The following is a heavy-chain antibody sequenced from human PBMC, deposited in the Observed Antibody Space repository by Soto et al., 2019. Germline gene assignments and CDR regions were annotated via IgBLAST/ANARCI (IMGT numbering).Heavy chain of an antibody. CDR1: DGYLRKHD. V-gene: IGHV4-4*07. J-gene: IGHJ5*02. D-gene: IGHD1-26*01. CDR2: ISTSGHV. CDR3: ARSSGGNFGIIIEGTNWFAP. Sequence: PSETHCLTSSVADGYLRKHDWSWIRQKAGKGLEWIGRISTSGHVVSKVSLRSRLTMSVDTSKNHFSLKLTSVTAADTAVYYCARSSGGNFGIIIEGTNWFAPWGQGTLVTVSS.